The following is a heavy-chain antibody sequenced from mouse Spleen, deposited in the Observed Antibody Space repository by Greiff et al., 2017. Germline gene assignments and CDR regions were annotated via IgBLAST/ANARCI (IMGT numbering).Heavy chain of an antibody. J-gene: IGHJ2*01. CDR3: ARRELGPYYFDY. D-gene: IGHD4-1*01. CDR2: ISSGGSYT. V-gene: IGHV5-9-1*01. CDR1: GFTFSSYA. Sequence: EVKLVESGGGLVKPGGSLKLSCAASGFTFSSYAMSWVRQTPEKRLEWVATISSGGSYTYYPDSVKGRFTISRDNAKNTLYLQMSSLRSEDTAMYYCARRELGPYYFDYWGQGTTLTVSS.